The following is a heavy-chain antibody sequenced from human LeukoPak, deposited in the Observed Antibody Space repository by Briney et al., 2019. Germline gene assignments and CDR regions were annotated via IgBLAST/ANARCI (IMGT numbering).Heavy chain of an antibody. CDR2: IGTAGDT. Sequence: GGSLRLSCAASGFTFSGYDMHWVRQATGKGLEWVSAIGTAGDTYYPGSVKGRFTISRENAKNSLYLQMNSLRAGDTAVYYCARGKAYSSGWSEEFDYWGQGTLVTVSS. CDR1: GFTFSGYD. J-gene: IGHJ4*02. CDR3: ARGKAYSSGWSEEFDY. V-gene: IGHV3-13*01. D-gene: IGHD6-19*01.